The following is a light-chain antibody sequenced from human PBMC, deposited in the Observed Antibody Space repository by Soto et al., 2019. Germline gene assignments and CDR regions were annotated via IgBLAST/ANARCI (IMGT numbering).Light chain of an antibody. V-gene: IGKV1-5*01. CDR3: QHYDNFSWT. CDR1: EDIDTS. Sequence: XIQMTQSPSTLSVSLGGRITSTCRSSEDIDTSLAWFQQRTGKAPKVLIAGSSWLMNGVPSTFSGSGSWTEFAITISTVQPDDFATYFCQHYDNFSWTFGQVTKVDI. J-gene: IGKJ1*01. CDR2: GSS.